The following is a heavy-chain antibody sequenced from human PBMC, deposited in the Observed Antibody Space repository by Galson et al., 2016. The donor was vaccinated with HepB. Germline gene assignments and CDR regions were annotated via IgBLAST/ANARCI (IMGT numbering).Heavy chain of an antibody. V-gene: IGHV3-48*04. Sequence: SLRLSCAASGFAFSSHSMHWVRQAPGKGLEWVASISSSSATIYYVDSVKGRFAVSRDNAKNLVYLQMNSLRVEDTAVYYCTRDGALPGGWVWIDPWGQGTLVIVSS. J-gene: IGHJ5*02. CDR1: GFAFSSHS. CDR3: TRDGALPGGWVWIDP. CDR2: ISSSSATI. D-gene: IGHD6-19*01.